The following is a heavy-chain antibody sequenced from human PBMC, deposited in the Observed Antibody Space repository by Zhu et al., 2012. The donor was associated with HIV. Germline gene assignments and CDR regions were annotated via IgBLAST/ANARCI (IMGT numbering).Heavy chain of an antibody. J-gene: IGHJ4*02. CDR3: AKEEGVGGFDT. V-gene: IGHV3-23*01. CDR1: GFTFSSYV. D-gene: IGHD1-26*01. Sequence: VQLLESGGGLVQPGGSLRLPCAASGFTFSSYVMNWVRRAPGKGLEWVSSISGSGGTTYYADSVKGRFTISRDNSKNMLYVQMNILRAEDTAVYYCAKEEGVGGFDTWGQGILVTVSS. CDR2: ISGSGGTT.